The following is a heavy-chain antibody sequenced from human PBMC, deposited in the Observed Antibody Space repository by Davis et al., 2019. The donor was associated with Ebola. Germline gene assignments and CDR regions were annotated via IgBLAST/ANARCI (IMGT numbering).Heavy chain of an antibody. CDR1: GGSISSYY. CDR2: IYYSGST. CDR3: VREGYYYDSSGYSKGAFDI. J-gene: IGHJ3*02. V-gene: IGHV4-59*01. D-gene: IGHD3-22*01. Sequence: MPSETLSLTCTVSGGSISSYYWSWIRQPPGKGLEWIGYIYYSGSTNYNPSLKSRVTISVDTSKNQFSLKLSSVTAADTAVYYCVREGYYYDSSGYSKGAFDIWGQGTMVTVSS.